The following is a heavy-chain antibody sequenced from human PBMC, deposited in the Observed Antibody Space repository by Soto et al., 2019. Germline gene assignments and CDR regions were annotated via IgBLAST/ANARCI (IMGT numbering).Heavy chain of an antibody. D-gene: IGHD6-6*01. CDR3: GRLGGGSYSSSSTLWGFDP. CDR1: GYTFTSYG. CDR2: ISAYNGNT. J-gene: IGHJ5*02. Sequence: GASVKVSCKASGYTFTSYGISWVRQAPGQGLEWMGWISAYNGNTNYAQKLQGRVTMTTDTSTSTAHRGLRSLRSDDTAVYYCGRLGGGSYSSSSTLWGFDPWGQGTLGTVSP. V-gene: IGHV1-18*01.